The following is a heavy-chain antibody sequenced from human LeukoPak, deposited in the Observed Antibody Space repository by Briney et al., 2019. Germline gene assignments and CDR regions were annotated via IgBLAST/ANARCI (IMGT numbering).Heavy chain of an antibody. Sequence: GGSLRLSCAASGFTFSSYWMSWVRQAPGKGLEWVAVIWYDGSNKYYADSVKGRFTISRDNSKNTLYLQMNSLRAEDTAVYYCAKDIIAADPYNWFDPWGQGTLVTVSS. D-gene: IGHD6-13*01. CDR2: IWYDGSNK. J-gene: IGHJ5*02. CDR1: GFTFSSYW. CDR3: AKDIIAADPYNWFDP. V-gene: IGHV3-33*06.